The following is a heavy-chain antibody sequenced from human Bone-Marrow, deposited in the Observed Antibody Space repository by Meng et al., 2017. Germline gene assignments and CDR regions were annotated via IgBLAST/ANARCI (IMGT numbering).Heavy chain of an antibody. CDR2: INAGNGNT. Sequence: VHMGSFGAGGKKPGASVKVSCKASGYTFTSYGISWVRQAPGQGLEWMGWINAGNGNTKYSQKFQGRVTITRDTSASTAYMELSSLRSEDTAVYYCARGPMVRGYYFDYWGQGTLVTVSS. CDR3: ARGPMVRGYYFDY. J-gene: IGHJ4*02. D-gene: IGHD3-10*01. V-gene: IGHV1-18*01. CDR1: GYTFTSYG.